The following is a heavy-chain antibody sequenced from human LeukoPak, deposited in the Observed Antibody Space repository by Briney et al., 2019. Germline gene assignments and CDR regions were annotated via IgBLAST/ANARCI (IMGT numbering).Heavy chain of an antibody. CDR1: GYTFTGYY. D-gene: IGHD5-18*01. CDR2: INPNSGGT. CDR3: ARNHVDTGWFXP. Sequence: GASVKVSCKASGYTFTGYYMHWVRQAPGQGLEWMGRINPNSGGTNYAQKFQGRVTMTRDTSISTAYMELSRLRSDDTAVYYCARNHVDTGWFXPWGQGTLVTVSS. J-gene: IGHJ5*02. V-gene: IGHV1-2*06.